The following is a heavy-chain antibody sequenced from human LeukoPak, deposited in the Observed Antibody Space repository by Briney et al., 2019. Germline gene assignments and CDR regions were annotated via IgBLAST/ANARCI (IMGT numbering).Heavy chain of an antibody. D-gene: IGHD6-19*01. V-gene: IGHV3-48*01. CDR2: ISSSGSTI. Sequence: GGSLRLSCAASGFTFSSYAMSWIRQAPGKGLEWVSYISSSGSTIYYADSVKGRFTISRDNSKNTLYLQMNSLRAEDTAVYYCARGIAVAVYYYYYGMDVWGQGTTVTVSS. J-gene: IGHJ6*02. CDR3: ARGIAVAVYYYYYGMDV. CDR1: GFTFSSYA.